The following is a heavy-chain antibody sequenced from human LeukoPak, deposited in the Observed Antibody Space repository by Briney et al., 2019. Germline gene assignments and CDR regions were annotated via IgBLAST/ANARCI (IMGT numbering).Heavy chain of an antibody. Sequence: ASVKVSCKASGYTFTSYYMHWVRQAPGQGLEWMGIINPSGGSTSYAQKFQGRVTMTRDMSTSTVYMELSSLRSEDTAVYYCARDIGGSGSYSARYYYYYMDVWGKGTTVTISS. CDR3: ARDIGGSGSYSARYYYYYMDV. CDR1: GYTFTSYY. J-gene: IGHJ6*03. D-gene: IGHD3-10*01. V-gene: IGHV1-46*01. CDR2: INPSGGST.